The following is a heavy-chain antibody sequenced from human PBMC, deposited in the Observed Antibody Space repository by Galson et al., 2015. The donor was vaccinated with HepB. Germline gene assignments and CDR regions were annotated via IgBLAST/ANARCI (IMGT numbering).Heavy chain of an antibody. CDR3: ARAHLYGGRDGYNLGY. J-gene: IGHJ4*02. D-gene: IGHD5-24*01. CDR2: TSSSSSYT. CDR1: GFTFSDYY. Sequence: SLRLSCAASGFTFSDYYMSWIRQAPGKGLEWVSYTSSSSSYTNYADSVKGRFTISRDNAKNSLYLQMNSLRAEDTAVYYCARAHLYGGRDGYNLGYWGQGTLVTVSS. V-gene: IGHV3-11*05.